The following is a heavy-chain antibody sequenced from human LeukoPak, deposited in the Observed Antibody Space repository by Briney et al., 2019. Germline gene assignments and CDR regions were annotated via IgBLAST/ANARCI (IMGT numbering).Heavy chain of an antibody. V-gene: IGHV1-2*02. CDR3: ARDHLYSSETDFDY. CDR2: INPNSGGT. Sequence: GASVKVSCKASGYTFTGYYIHWVRQAPGQGLEWMGWINPNSGGTNFAQKFQGRVTMTRDTSISAAYMELSSLRSDDTAVYYCARDHLYSSETDFDYWGQGTLVTVSS. J-gene: IGHJ4*02. D-gene: IGHD6-19*01. CDR1: GYTFTGYY.